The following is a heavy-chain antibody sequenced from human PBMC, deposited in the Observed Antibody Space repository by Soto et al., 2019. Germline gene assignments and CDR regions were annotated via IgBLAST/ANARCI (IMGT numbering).Heavy chain of an antibody. CDR3: ARLCERWLQFDY. V-gene: IGHV4-39*01. J-gene: IGHJ4*02. CDR1: GGSISSSSYY. D-gene: IGHD5-12*01. Sequence: PSETLSLTCTVSGGSISSSSYYWGWIRQPRGTGLXWXGXXXYXGXTXYXXXXKSRVTISVDTSKNQFSLKLSSVTAADTAVYYCARLCERWLQFDYWGQGTLVTVSS. CDR2: XXYXGXT.